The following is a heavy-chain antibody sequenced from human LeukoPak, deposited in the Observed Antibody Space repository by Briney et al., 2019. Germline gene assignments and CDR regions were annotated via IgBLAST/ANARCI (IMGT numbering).Heavy chain of an antibody. CDR2: IKEDGSEK. Sequence: PGGSLRLSCAASGFTFSSYWMSWVRQAPGKGLEGVANIKEDGSEKYYVDSVKGRFTISRDNAKNSLYLQMNSLRAEDTAVYFCATRATGYLNYFDYWGQGTLVTVSS. D-gene: IGHD3-9*01. CDR3: ATRATGYLNYFDY. V-gene: IGHV3-7*02. CDR1: GFTFSSYW. J-gene: IGHJ4*02.